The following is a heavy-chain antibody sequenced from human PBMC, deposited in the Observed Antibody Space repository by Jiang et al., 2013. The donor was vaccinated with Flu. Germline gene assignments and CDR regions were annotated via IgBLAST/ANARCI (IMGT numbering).Heavy chain of an antibody. Sequence: PGESLRISCKGSGYSFTSYWISWVRQMPGRPGVDGRIDPSDSYTNYSPSFQGHVTISADKSISTAYLQWSSLKASDTAMYYCARHWPPHWYFDLWGRGTLVTVSS. CDR2: IDPSDSYT. CDR3: ARHWPPHWYFDL. CDR1: GYSFTSYW. V-gene: IGHV5-10-1*01. J-gene: IGHJ2*01.